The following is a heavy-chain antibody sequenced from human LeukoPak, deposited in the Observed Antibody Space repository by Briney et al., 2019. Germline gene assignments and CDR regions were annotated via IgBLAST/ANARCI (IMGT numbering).Heavy chain of an antibody. CDR2: ISGSGGHT. J-gene: IGHJ4*02. Sequence: GGSLRLSCAASGFTFGSYAMSWVRQAPGKGLEWVSLISGSGGHTYYADSVKGRFTISRDDSKNTLHLEMNNLRAEDTAVFYCAREPPHCGGDCFSLLDNWGQGTLVTVSS. CDR1: GFTFGSYA. V-gene: IGHV3-23*01. CDR3: AREPPHCGGDCFSLLDN. D-gene: IGHD2-21*02.